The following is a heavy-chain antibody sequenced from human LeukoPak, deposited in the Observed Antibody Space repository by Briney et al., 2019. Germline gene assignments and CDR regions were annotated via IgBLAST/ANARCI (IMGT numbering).Heavy chain of an antibody. Sequence: GGSLRLSCAASGFTFSTYSMNWVRQAPGKGLEWVSYISSSSSTIYYADSVKGRFTISGDNAKNSLYLQMNSLRAEDTAVYYCARDGGLSGSYLDAFDIWGQGTMVTVSS. CDR1: GFTFSTYS. D-gene: IGHD1-26*01. J-gene: IGHJ3*02. CDR2: ISSSSSTI. V-gene: IGHV3-48*04. CDR3: ARDGGLSGSYLDAFDI.